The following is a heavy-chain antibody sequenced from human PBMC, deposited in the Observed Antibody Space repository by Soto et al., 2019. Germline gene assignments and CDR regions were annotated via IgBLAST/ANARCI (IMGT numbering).Heavy chain of an antibody. D-gene: IGHD3-22*01. Sequence: GESLKISCKAIGYTFTNYWIGWVRQMPGKGLEWMGIIYPGDSDTRYSPSFQGQVTISADKSISTAYLQWSSLKASDTAMYYCARHGPRVYYDNSDYYYYGMDVWGQGTTVTVSS. CDR1: GYTFTNYW. V-gene: IGHV5-51*01. CDR2: IYPGDSDT. J-gene: IGHJ6*02. CDR3: ARHGPRVYYDNSDYYYYGMDV.